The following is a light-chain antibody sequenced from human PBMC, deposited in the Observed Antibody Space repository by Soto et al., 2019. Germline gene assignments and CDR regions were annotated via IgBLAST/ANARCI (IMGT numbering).Light chain of an antibody. Sequence: QLVLTQPASVSGSPGQSIIISCTGTSSDVGSYNLVSWYQQHPGKAPKLMIYEGSKRPSGVSNRFSGSKSGNTASLTISGRLAEEEADYYCCSYAGSSTFVVFGGGTKLTVL. CDR3: CSYAGSSTFVV. CDR1: SSDVGSYNL. V-gene: IGLV2-23*03. CDR2: EGS. J-gene: IGLJ2*01.